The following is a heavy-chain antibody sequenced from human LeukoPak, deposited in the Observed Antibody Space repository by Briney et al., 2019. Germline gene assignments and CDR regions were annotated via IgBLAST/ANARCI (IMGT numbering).Heavy chain of an antibody. Sequence: GASVKVSCKASGYTFTGYYMHWVRQAPGQGLEWMGWINPNSGGTNYAQKFQGRVTMTRDPSISTAYMELSRLRSDDTAVYYCARDLERGSSSWYPDYWGQGTLVTVSS. J-gene: IGHJ4*02. V-gene: IGHV1-2*02. D-gene: IGHD6-13*01. CDR2: INPNSGGT. CDR3: ARDLERGSSSWYPDY. CDR1: GYTFTGYY.